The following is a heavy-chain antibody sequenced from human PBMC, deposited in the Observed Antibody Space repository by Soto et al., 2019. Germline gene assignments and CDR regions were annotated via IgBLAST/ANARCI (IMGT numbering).Heavy chain of an antibody. Sequence: SETLSLTCAVYGGSFSVYYWSWIRQPPGKGLEWIGEINHSGSTNYNPSLKSRVTISVDTSKNQFSLKLSSVTAADTAVYYCARGFRYYGSGSYWLGYYYMDVWGKGTTVTVSS. D-gene: IGHD3-10*01. CDR3: ARGFRYYGSGSYWLGYYYMDV. CDR1: GGSFSVYY. V-gene: IGHV4-34*01. CDR2: INHSGST. J-gene: IGHJ6*03.